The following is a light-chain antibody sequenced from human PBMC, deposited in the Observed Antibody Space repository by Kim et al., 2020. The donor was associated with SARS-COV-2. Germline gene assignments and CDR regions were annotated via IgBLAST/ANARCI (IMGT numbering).Light chain of an antibody. V-gene: IGKV3-15*01. CDR1: QSVGSN. Sequence: EIVMTQSPAILSVSPGERATLSCRASQSVGSNLAWYQQKRGQAPRLLIYGVSTRATGIPARFSGTGSGTEFTLTISSLQSEDFAVYYCQHYNNWWTFGQGTKVDIK. CDR2: GVS. J-gene: IGKJ1*01. CDR3: QHYNNWWT.